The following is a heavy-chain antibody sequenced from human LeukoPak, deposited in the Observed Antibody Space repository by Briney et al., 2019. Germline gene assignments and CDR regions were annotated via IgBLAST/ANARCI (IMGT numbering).Heavy chain of an antibody. CDR2: IYYSGST. Sequence: PSETLSLACTVSGGSIDGTTGHWGWIRQPPGKGLEWIGSIYYSGSTYYNPSLKSRVTISVDTSKNQFSLKLSSVTAADTAVYYCASLGYCSGGSCYSDYYYGMDVWGQGTTVTVSS. CDR1: GGSIDGTTGH. CDR3: ASLGYCSGGSCYSDYYYGMDV. V-gene: IGHV4-39*07. D-gene: IGHD2-15*01. J-gene: IGHJ6*02.